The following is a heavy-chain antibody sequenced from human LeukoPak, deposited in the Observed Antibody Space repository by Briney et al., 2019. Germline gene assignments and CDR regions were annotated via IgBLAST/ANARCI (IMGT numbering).Heavy chain of an antibody. V-gene: IGHV3-66*01. J-gene: IGHJ4*02. Sequence: PGGSVRLSCVASGFTVSSNYMSWVRQASGKGLEWVSVIYSGGSTYYADSVKGRFTISRDNSKNTLYLQMNSLRAEDTAVYYCARDYDPYYFDYWGQGTLVTVSS. CDR3: ARDYDPYYFDY. D-gene: IGHD3-3*01. CDR2: IYSGGST. CDR1: GFTVSSNY.